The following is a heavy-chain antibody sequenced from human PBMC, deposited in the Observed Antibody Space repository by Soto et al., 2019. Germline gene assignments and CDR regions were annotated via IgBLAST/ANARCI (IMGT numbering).Heavy chain of an antibody. V-gene: IGHV4-59*08. CDR2: VHHSWGS. Sequence: QVQLQESGPGLVKPSETMSLSCTVSGGSISSYYWSWFRQSPGKRMEWIGYVHHSWGSSYNPSLQSRVALSIDTSKSQFSLKVTSVTATDTAVYYCARQGFGPLHGLVDVWGQGTTVTVSS. CDR3: ARQGFGPLHGLVDV. D-gene: IGHD3-10*01. J-gene: IGHJ6*02. CDR1: GGSISSYY.